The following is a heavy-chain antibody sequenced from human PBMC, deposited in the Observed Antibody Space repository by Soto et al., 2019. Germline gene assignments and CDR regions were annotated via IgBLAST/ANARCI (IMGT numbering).Heavy chain of an antibody. CDR2: ISSSSSYI. CDR1: GFTFSSYS. J-gene: IGHJ4*02. D-gene: IGHD4-17*01. V-gene: IGHV3-21*01. CDR3: VRDRDYGDYWDY. Sequence: GGSLRLSCAASGFTFSSYSMNWVRQAPGKGLEWVSSISSSSSYIYYADSVKGRFTISRDNAKNSLYLQMNSLRAEDTAVYYCVRDRDYGDYWDYWGQGTLVTVSS.